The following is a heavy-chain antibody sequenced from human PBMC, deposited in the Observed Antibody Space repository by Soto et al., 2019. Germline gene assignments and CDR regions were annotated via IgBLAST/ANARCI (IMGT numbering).Heavy chain of an antibody. CDR3: VRAKDREQLGGNYYYSLDV. D-gene: IGHD1-1*01. V-gene: IGHV1-69*12. Sequence: QVQLVQSGAEVKKPGTSVKVSCKASGDTFRSFAISWVRQAPGQGLEWMGGIIPIFRTPRYAQKFQGRVTITADEFTSTAYMELSSLTSEDTAVYFCVRAKDREQLGGNYYYSLDVWGQGTTVIVSS. CDR1: GDTFRSFA. CDR2: IIPIFRTP. J-gene: IGHJ6*02.